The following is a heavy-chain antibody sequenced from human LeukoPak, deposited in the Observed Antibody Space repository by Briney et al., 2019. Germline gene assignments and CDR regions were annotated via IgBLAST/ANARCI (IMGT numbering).Heavy chain of an antibody. CDR3: ARDSRAGIAAAEEKDAFDI. Sequence: PSETLSLTCTVSGGSISSGSYYWSWIRQPAGKGLEWIGRIYTSGSTNYNPSLKSRVTISVDASKNQFSLKLSSVTAADTAVYYCARDSRAGIAAAEEKDAFDIWVQGTMVTVSS. V-gene: IGHV4-61*02. J-gene: IGHJ3*02. D-gene: IGHD6-13*01. CDR2: IYTSGST. CDR1: GGSISSGSYY.